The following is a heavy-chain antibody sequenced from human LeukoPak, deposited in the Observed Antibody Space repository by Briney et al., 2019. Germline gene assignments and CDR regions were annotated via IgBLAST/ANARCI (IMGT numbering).Heavy chain of an antibody. Sequence: SVKVSCKASGGTFSSYAISWVRQAPGQGLEWMGGIIPIFGTANYAQKFQGRVTITADESTSTAYMELSSLRSEDTVVYYCARGPSSGSYFDYWGQGTLVTVSS. D-gene: IGHD6-19*01. CDR1: GGTFSSYA. V-gene: IGHV1-69*13. CDR2: IIPIFGTA. J-gene: IGHJ4*02. CDR3: ARGPSSGSYFDY.